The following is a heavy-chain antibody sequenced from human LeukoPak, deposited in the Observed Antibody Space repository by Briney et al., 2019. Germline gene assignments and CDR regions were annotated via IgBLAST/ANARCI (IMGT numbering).Heavy chain of an antibody. J-gene: IGHJ4*02. Sequence: ASVKVSCKVSGYSLSELLIHWVRQPLGKGLEWMAGIDHENGEEVSAQNFQGRVTVAKDTSTDTAYMELSGLKSDDSAIYYCATEGDYSLDYRGQGTLVIVSS. CDR1: GYSLSELL. V-gene: IGHV1-24*01. CDR2: IDHENGEE. CDR3: ATEGDYSLDY. D-gene: IGHD2-15*01.